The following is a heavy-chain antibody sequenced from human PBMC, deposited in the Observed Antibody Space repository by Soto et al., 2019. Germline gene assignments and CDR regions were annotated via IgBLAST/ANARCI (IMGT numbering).Heavy chain of an antibody. D-gene: IGHD2-21*01. J-gene: IGHJ4*02. CDR1: GFTFSDYD. Sequence: EVQLVESGGDLVQPGGSLRLSCAASGFTFSDYDMHWVRQVTGKGLEWVSTISTAGDTYYPGSVKGRFTISRENAKNSLFLQMNSLRADDTDVYYCARGRDSGLYYFDYWGQGTLVTVSS. CDR3: ARGRDSGLYYFDY. CDR2: ISTAGDT. V-gene: IGHV3-13*01.